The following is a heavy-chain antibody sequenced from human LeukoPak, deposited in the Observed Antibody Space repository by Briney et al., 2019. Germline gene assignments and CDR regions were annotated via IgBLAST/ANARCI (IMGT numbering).Heavy chain of an antibody. D-gene: IGHD1-26*01. CDR1: GGSFSGYY. CDR2: INHSGST. J-gene: IGHJ5*02. CDR3: AGSGSYYDLPNWFDP. V-gene: IGHV4-34*01. Sequence: SETLSLTCAVYGGSFSGYYWSWIRQPPGKGLEWIGEINHSGSTNYNPSLKSRVTISVDTSKNQFSLKLSSVTAADTAVYYCAGSGSYYDLPNWFDPWGQGTLVTVSS.